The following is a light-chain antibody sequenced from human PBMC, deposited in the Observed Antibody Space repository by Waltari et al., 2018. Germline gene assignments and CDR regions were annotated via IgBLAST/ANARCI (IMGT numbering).Light chain of an antibody. Sequence: AIQMTQSPSSLSASVGDRVTITCRASQVIRNNLGWYQQRPGKAPKLLLYGASSLESGVPSRFSGSGPGTDFTLTISSLQPEDFATYYCLQDYSYPFTFGPGTKVDIK. CDR3: LQDYSYPFT. J-gene: IGKJ3*01. CDR2: GAS. V-gene: IGKV1-6*01. CDR1: QVIRNN.